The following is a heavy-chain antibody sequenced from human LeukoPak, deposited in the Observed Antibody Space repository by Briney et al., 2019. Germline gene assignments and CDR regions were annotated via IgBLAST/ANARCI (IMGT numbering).Heavy chain of an antibody. CDR1: GFTFSSYS. V-gene: IGHV3-21*01. CDR3: AWLPGRSSSSDY. Sequence: GGSLRLSCAASGFTFSSYSMNWVRQAPGKWLEWVSSISSSSSYIYYADSVKGRFSISRDNAKNSLYLQMDSLRAEDTAMYYCAWLPGRSSSSDYWGQGTLVTVSS. D-gene: IGHD6-6*01. CDR2: ISSSSSYI. J-gene: IGHJ4*02.